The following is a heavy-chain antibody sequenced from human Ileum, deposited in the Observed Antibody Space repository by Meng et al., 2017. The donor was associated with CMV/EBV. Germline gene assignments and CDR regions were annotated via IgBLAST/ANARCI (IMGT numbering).Heavy chain of an antibody. Sequence: SGGSIRSGGYYWSWIRQHPGKGLEWIGYIYYSGSTYYNPSLKRRVTISVDTSKNQFSLKLSSVTAADTAVYYCARAVYYYDTGVYFDYWGQGTLVTVSS. V-gene: IGHV4-31*02. J-gene: IGHJ4*02. CDR2: IYYSGST. D-gene: IGHD3-22*01. CDR1: GGSIRSGGYY. CDR3: ARAVYYYDTGVYFDY.